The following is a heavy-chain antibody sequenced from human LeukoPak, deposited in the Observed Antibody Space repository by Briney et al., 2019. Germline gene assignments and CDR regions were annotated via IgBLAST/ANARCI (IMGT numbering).Heavy chain of an antibody. CDR3: ARVTYSSSWYDY. CDR1: GGSFSGYY. CDR2: INHSGST. Sequence: PSETLSLTCAVYGGSFSGYYWSWIRQPPGKGLEWIGEINHSGSTNYNPSLKSRVTISVDTSKNQFSLKLSSVTAADTAVYYCARVTYSSSWYDYWGQVTLVTDSS. V-gene: IGHV4-34*01. J-gene: IGHJ4*02. D-gene: IGHD6-13*01.